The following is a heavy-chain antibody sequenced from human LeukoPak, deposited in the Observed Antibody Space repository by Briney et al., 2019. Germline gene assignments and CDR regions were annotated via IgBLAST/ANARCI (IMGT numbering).Heavy chain of an antibody. Sequence: GASVKVSCKASGYTFTGYYVHWVRQAPGQGLEWMGWINPNSGGTNYAQKFQGRVTMTRDTSISTAYMELSRLRSDDTAVYYCARVNTMVRGVDAFDIWGRGTMVTVSS. CDR1: GYTFTGYY. CDR2: INPNSGGT. J-gene: IGHJ3*02. V-gene: IGHV1-2*02. D-gene: IGHD3-10*01. CDR3: ARVNTMVRGVDAFDI.